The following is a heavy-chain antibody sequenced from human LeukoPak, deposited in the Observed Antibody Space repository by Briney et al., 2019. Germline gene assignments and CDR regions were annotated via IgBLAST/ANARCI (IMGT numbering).Heavy chain of an antibody. CDR3: ARLQYCYGSGTDKYDAFDI. CDR2: IYYSGST. V-gene: IGHV4-59*01. CDR1: GGSISSYY. Sequence: SETLSLTCTVSGGSISSYYWSWIRQPPGKGLEWIGYIYYSGSTNYNPSLKSRVTISVDASKNQFSLKLSSVTAADTAVYYCARLQYCYGSGTDKYDAFDIWGQGTMVTVSS. J-gene: IGHJ3*02. D-gene: IGHD3-10*01.